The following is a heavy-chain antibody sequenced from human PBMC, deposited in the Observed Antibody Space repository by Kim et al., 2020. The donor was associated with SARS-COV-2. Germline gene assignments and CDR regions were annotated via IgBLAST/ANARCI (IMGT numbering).Heavy chain of an antibody. V-gene: IGHV3-11*01. CDR1: GFTFSDYY. D-gene: IGHD3-10*01. CDR3: ARDPYYYGSGTQYNWFEP. CDR2: ISSSGSTI. Sequence: GGSLRLSCAASGFTFSDYYMSWIHQAPGKGLEWVSYISSSGSTIYYADSVKGRFTISRDNAKNSLYLQMNSLRAEDTAVYYCARDPYYYGSGTQYNWFEPWGQGTLVTVSS. J-gene: IGHJ5*02.